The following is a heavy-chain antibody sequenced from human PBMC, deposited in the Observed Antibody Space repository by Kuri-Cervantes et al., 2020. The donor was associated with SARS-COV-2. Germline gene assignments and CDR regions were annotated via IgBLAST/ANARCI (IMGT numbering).Heavy chain of an antibody. CDR2: IIPIFGTA. CDR1: GYTFSSYA. D-gene: IGHD3-22*01. CDR3: ARGDYYDSSGYLLPEFDY. J-gene: IGHJ4*02. V-gene: IGHV1-69*06. Sequence: SVKVSCKASGYTFSSYAISWVRQAPGQGLEWMGGIIPIFGTANYAQKFQGRVTITADKSTSTAYMELSSLRSEDTAVYYCARGDYYDSSGYLLPEFDYWGQGTLVTVSS.